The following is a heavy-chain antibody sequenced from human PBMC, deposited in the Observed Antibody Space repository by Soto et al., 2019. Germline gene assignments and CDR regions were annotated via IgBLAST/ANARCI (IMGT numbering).Heavy chain of an antibody. CDR1: GGSISSSSYY. D-gene: IGHD2-8*01. CDR3: ASHTLGVYATTYYFDY. J-gene: IGHJ4*02. CDR2: IYYSGST. Sequence: PSETLSLTCTVSGGSISSSSYYWGWIRQPPGKGLEWIGSIYYSGSTYYNPSLKSRATISVDTSKNQFSLKLSSVTAADTAVYYCASHTLGVYATTYYFDYWGQGTLVTVSS. V-gene: IGHV4-39*01.